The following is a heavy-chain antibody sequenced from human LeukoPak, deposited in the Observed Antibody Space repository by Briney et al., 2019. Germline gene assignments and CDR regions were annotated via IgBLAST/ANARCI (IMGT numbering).Heavy chain of an antibody. CDR3: ARDLKWELPPFYYYYYMDV. J-gene: IGHJ6*03. Sequence: GGSLRLSCAASGFTFSSYSTNWVRQAPGKGLEWVSSISGSSSYIYYADSVKGRFTISRDNAKNSVYLQMNSLRAEDTAVYYCARDLKWELPPFYYYYYMDVWGKGTTVTVSS. D-gene: IGHD1-26*01. V-gene: IGHV3-21*01. CDR2: ISGSSSYI. CDR1: GFTFSSYS.